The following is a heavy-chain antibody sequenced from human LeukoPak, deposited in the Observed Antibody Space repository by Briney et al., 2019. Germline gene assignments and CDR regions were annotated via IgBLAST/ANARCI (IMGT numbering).Heavy chain of an antibody. D-gene: IGHD3-16*02. J-gene: IGHJ4*02. CDR2: INHSGST. Sequence: SETLSLTCAVYGGSFSGYYWSWIRQPPGKGLERIGEINHSGSTNYNPSLKSRVTISVDTSKNQFSLKLSSVTAADTAVYYCARLYDYVWGSYRYGTRDYWGQGTLVTVSS. CDR1: GGSFSGYY. V-gene: IGHV4-34*01. CDR3: ARLYDYVWGSYRYGTRDY.